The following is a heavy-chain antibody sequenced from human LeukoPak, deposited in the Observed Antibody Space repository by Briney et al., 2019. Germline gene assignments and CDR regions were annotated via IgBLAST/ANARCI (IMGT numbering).Heavy chain of an antibody. CDR2: IIPIFGTA. Sequence: SVKVSCKASGGTFSSYAISWVRQAPGQGLEWMGGIIPIFGTANYAQKFQGRVTITTNESTSTAYMELSSLRSEDTAVYYCAREIRGSDAYFDYWGQGTLVTVSS. V-gene: IGHV1-69*05. D-gene: IGHD3-10*01. CDR3: AREIRGSDAYFDY. CDR1: GGTFSSYA. J-gene: IGHJ4*02.